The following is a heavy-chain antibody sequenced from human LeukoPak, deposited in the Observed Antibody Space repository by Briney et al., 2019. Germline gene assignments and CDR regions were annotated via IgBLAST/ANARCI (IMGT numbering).Heavy chain of an antibody. CDR2: IRYDGTNK. CDR3: AKDGTTVTTGWYFDL. V-gene: IGHV3-30*02. Sequence: GGSLRLSCAASGFTFNSYAMHWVRQAPGKGLEWVAFIRYDGTNKEYADSVKGRFTISRDNSKNTLYLQMNSLRAEDTAVYYCAKDGTTVTTGWYFDLWGRGTLVTVSS. J-gene: IGHJ2*01. CDR1: GFTFNSYA. D-gene: IGHD4-17*01.